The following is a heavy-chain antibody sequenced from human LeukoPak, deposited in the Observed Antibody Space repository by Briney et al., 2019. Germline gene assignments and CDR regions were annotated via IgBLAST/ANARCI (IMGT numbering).Heavy chain of an antibody. CDR2: IRPDGHNK. Sequence: GGSLRLSCAASGFIFIGYGMHWVRQAPGKGPEWVAFIRPDGHNKYYADSVQGRFMISRDNSQNTVDLQMNSLRGDDTAMYYCAKEGAASWDVDVWGKGTTVTVSS. CDR1: GFIFIGYG. CDR3: AKEGAASWDVDV. J-gene: IGHJ6*04. D-gene: IGHD3-3*02. V-gene: IGHV3-30*02.